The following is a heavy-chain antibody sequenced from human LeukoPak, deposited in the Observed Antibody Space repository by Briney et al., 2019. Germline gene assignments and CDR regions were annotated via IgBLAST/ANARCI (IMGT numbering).Heavy chain of an antibody. D-gene: IGHD1-26*01. Sequence: GGSLRLSCAASGFTVSSNYMSWVRQAPGKGLEWVSVIYSGGSTYYADSVKGRFTISRDNSKNTLYLQMNSLRAEDTAVYYCARDYPRVGATTPYFGYWGQGTLVTVSS. CDR3: ARDYPRVGATTPYFGY. J-gene: IGHJ4*02. CDR1: GFTVSSNY. V-gene: IGHV3-66*01. CDR2: IYSGGST.